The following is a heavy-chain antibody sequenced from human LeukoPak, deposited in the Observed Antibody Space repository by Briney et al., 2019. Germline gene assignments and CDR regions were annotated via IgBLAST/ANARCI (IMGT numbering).Heavy chain of an antibody. CDR2: IYYSGST. CDR1: GGSISSGDYY. D-gene: IGHD3-3*01. J-gene: IGHJ5*02. Sequence: PSETLSLTCTVSGGSISSGDYYWSWIRQPPGKGLEWIGYIYYSGSTYYNPSLKSRVTISVDTSKNQFSLKLSSVTAADTAVYYCARDYDSNGNWFDPWGQGTLVTVSS. V-gene: IGHV4-30-4*08. CDR3: ARDYDSNGNWFDP.